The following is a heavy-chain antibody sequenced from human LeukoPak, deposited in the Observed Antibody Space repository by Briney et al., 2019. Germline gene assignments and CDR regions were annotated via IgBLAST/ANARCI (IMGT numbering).Heavy chain of an antibody. Sequence: GGSLRLSCAASGFTFSSYAMSWVRQAPGKGLEWVAFIRYDGSNKYYADSVKGRFTISRDNSKNTLYLQMNSLRAEDTAVYYCAKDQFRVTMIVVVPNWFDPWGQGTLVTVSS. CDR2: IRYDGSNK. V-gene: IGHV3-30*02. CDR3: AKDQFRVTMIVVVPNWFDP. CDR1: GFTFSSYA. J-gene: IGHJ5*02. D-gene: IGHD3-22*01.